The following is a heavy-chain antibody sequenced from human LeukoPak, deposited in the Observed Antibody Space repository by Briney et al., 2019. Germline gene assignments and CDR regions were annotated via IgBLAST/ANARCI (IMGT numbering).Heavy chain of an antibody. V-gene: IGHV3-48*03. D-gene: IGHD3-10*01. CDR1: GFTFSSYE. CDR3: ASSYITMVRGVITSPYDY. J-gene: IGHJ4*02. CDR2: ISSSGSTI. Sequence: PGGSLRLSCAASGFTFSSYEMNWVRQAPGKGLEWVSYISSSGSTIYYADSVKGRFTISRDNAKNSLYLQMNSLRAEDTAVYYCASSYITMVRGVITSPYDYWGQGTLVTVSS.